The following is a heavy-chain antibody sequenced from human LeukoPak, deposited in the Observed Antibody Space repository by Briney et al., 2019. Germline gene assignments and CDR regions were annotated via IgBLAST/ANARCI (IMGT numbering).Heavy chain of an antibody. V-gene: IGHV3-74*01. CDR1: GFTFSSYW. CDR2: INTDESST. CDR3: ASSRISSTELDY. Sequence: GGSLRLSCAASGFTFSSYWMHWVRQAPGKGLVWVSRINTDESSTSYADSVKGRFTISRDNAKNTLYLQMNSLRAEDTAVYYCASSRISSTELDYWGQGTLVTVSS. J-gene: IGHJ4*02. D-gene: IGHD2-2*01.